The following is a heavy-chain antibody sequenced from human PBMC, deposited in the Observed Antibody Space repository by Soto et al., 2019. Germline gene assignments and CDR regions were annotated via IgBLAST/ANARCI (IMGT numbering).Heavy chain of an antibody. CDR1: GFTFSSYA. Sequence: EVQLLESGGGLVQPGGSLRLSCAASGFTFSSYAMSWVRQAPLKGLEWVSAISGSGGRTYYADSVKGRFTISIDNSKNTLYLQMNSLRAEDTAVYYCEKDSIVLVVADNSFDYWGKGTLVTVSS. V-gene: IGHV3-23*01. D-gene: IGHD2-15*01. J-gene: IGHJ4*02. CDR2: ISGSGGRT. CDR3: EKDSIVLVVADNSFDY.